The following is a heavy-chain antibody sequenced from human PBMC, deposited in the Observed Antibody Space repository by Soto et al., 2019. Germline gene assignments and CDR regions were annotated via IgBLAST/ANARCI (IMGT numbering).Heavy chain of an antibody. J-gene: IGHJ3*02. D-gene: IGHD2-15*01. V-gene: IGHV3-23*01. Sequence: EVQLLESGGGLVQPGESLRLSCAVSGFIFGNYMMTWVRQAPGKGLEWVSTISESGDSTYYADSVKGRFTISRDSSKNTLYLQMASLGAEDTAVYYCAPHVYCSGGSCHDDAFDIRGQGTMVTVSS. CDR1: GFIFGNYM. CDR3: APHVYCSGGSCHDDAFDI. CDR2: ISESGDST.